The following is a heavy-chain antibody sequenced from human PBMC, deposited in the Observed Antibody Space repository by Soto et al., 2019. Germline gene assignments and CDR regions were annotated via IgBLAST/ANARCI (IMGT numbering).Heavy chain of an antibody. V-gene: IGHV4-59*12. CDR2: IYYSGST. Sequence: SETLSLTCTVSGGSISSYYWSWIRQPPGKGLEWIGYIYYSGSTNYNPSLKSRVTISVDTSKNQFSLKLSSVTAADTAVYYCARRGYSYGYGHFDYWGQGTLVTVSS. D-gene: IGHD5-18*01. CDR1: GGSISSYY. CDR3: ARRGYSYGYGHFDY. J-gene: IGHJ4*02.